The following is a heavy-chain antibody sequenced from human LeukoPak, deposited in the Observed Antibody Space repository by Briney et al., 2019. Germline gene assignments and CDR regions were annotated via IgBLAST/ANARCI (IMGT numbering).Heavy chain of an antibody. Sequence: ASVKVSCKASGYTFTNYGINWVRQAPGQGLEWMGWISAYNGNTNYAQKLQGRVTMTTDTSTNTAYMDLRRLRSGDTAVYYCARDRHVTIFGVAYYYMDVWGKGTTVTVSS. CDR3: ARDRHVTIFGVAYYYMDV. J-gene: IGHJ6*03. D-gene: IGHD3-3*01. CDR2: ISAYNGNT. CDR1: GYTFTNYG. V-gene: IGHV1-18*04.